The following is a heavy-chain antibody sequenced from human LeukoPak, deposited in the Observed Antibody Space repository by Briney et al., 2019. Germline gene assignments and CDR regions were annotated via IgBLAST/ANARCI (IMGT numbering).Heavy chain of an antibody. Sequence: GESLTISCKGSGYSFTSYWIGWVRQMPGKGLEWMGIIYPDDSDTRYRPSFQGQVTISADKSISTAYLQWSSLKASDTAMYYCARPSCPTGYYDSSPAFDIWGQGTMVTVSS. CDR3: ARPSCPTGYYDSSPAFDI. V-gene: IGHV5-51*01. D-gene: IGHD3-22*01. CDR2: IYPDDSDT. J-gene: IGHJ3*02. CDR1: GYSFTSYW.